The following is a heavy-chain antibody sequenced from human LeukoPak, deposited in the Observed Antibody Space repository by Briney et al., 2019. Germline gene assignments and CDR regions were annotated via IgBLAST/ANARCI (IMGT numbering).Heavy chain of an antibody. Sequence: GASVKVSCKASGYIFNKYGVSWVRQAPGQGLEWLAWISCYNGDTNYAQKFQGRVTVTTDTSTSTVFMELRNLNTDDTAVYYCARDPSNTSGRNLFFGYWGQGTLVTVSS. D-gene: IGHD6-19*01. V-gene: IGHV1-18*01. CDR3: ARDPSNTSGRNLFFGY. J-gene: IGHJ4*02. CDR2: ISCYNGDT. CDR1: GYIFNKYG.